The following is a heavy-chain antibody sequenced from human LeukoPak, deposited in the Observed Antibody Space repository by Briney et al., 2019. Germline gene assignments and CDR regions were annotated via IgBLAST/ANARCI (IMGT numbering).Heavy chain of an antibody. V-gene: IGHV3-21*01. CDR1: GFTFSSYS. Sequence: PGGSLRLSCAASGFTFSSYSMNWVRQAPGKGLEWVSSISSSSSYMYYADSVKGRFTISRDNAKNSLYLQMNSLRAEDTAVYYCARGDGGSGSFDYWGQGTLVTVSS. CDR2: ISSSSSYM. J-gene: IGHJ4*02. D-gene: IGHD3-10*01. CDR3: ARGDGGSGSFDY.